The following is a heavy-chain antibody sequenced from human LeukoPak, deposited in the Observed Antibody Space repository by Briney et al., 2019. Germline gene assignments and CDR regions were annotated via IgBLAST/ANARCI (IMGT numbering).Heavy chain of an antibody. J-gene: IGHJ5*02. D-gene: IGHD6-25*01. CDR2: IYYSGGT. CDR3: ARSPDSSVGLFDP. V-gene: IGHV4-39*01. CDR1: GGSISSSSYY. Sequence: SETLSLTCTVSGGSISSSSYYWGWIRQPPGKGLEWIGSIYYSGGTYYNPSLKSRVTISVDTSKNQFSLKLSSVTAADTAVYYCARSPDSSVGLFDPWGQGTLVTVSS.